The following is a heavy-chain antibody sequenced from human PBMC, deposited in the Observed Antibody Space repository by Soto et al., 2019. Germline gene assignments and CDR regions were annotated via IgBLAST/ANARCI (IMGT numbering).Heavy chain of an antibody. D-gene: IGHD2-2*01. Sequence: GGSLRLSCAASGFTFSSYAMSWVRQAPGKGLEWVSAISGSGGSTYYADSVKGRFTISRDNSKNTLYLQMNSLRAEDTAVYYCAKDRWGIVVVPAAIFAFDIWGQGTMVTVSS. CDR1: GFTFSSYA. V-gene: IGHV3-23*01. CDR2: ISGSGGST. J-gene: IGHJ3*02. CDR3: AKDRWGIVVVPAAIFAFDI.